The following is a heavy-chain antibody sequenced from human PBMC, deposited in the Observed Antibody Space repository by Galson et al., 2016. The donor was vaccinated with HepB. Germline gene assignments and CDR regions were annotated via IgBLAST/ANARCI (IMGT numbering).Heavy chain of an antibody. Sequence: QSGAEVKKPGESLTISCQGSGYSFSKYWIGWVRQMPGKGLEWMGIIYPGDSDTTYSPSFQGQVTFSADKSNSTAYLQWSSLKASDTAMYYCARHGRTLYYDSSAYNEFDYWGQGTQVTVSS. D-gene: IGHD3-22*01. CDR2: IYPGDSDT. V-gene: IGHV5-51*01. J-gene: IGHJ4*02. CDR3: ARHGRTLYYDSSAYNEFDY. CDR1: GYSFSKYW.